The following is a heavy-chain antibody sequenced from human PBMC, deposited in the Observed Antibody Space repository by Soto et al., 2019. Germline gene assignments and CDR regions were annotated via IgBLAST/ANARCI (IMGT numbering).Heavy chain of an antibody. J-gene: IGHJ6*02. CDR1: GGSISSYY. D-gene: IGHD3-10*01. CDR3: ARGSGSYYYYGMDV. CDR2: IYYSGST. V-gene: IGHV4-59*01. Sequence: SETLSLTCTVSGGSISSYYWSWIRQPPGKGLEWIGYIYYSGSTNYNPSLKSRVTISVDTSKNQFSLKLSSVTAADTAVYYCARGSGSYYYYGMDVWGQGTTVTVSS.